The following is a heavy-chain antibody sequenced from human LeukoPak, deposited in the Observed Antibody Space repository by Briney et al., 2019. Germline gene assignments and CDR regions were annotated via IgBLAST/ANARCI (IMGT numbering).Heavy chain of an antibody. D-gene: IGHD1-26*01. CDR1: GGSISSYC. Sequence: PSETLSLTCTVSGGSISSYCWSWIRQPPGKGLEWIGYIYYSGSTNYNPSLKSRVTISVDTSKNQFSLKLSSVTAADTAVYYCARAWDLAGWGQGTLVTVSS. J-gene: IGHJ4*02. V-gene: IGHV4-59*01. CDR2: IYYSGST. CDR3: ARAWDLAG.